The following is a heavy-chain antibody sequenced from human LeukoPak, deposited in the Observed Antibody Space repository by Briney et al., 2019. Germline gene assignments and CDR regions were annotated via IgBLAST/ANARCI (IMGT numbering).Heavy chain of an antibody. CDR3: AGSGYTTTWPLFDY. CDR1: GGSLSTYY. J-gene: IGHJ4*02. V-gene: IGHV4-59*01. CDR2: IYYSGST. Sequence: SEALSLTCTVSGGSLSTYYWSWIRQPPGMGLEWIGYIYYSGSTDYSPSLKSRVTISVDTSKNQFSLKLSSVTSADTAVYYCAGSGYTTTWPLFDYWGQGTLVTVSS. D-gene: IGHD6-13*01.